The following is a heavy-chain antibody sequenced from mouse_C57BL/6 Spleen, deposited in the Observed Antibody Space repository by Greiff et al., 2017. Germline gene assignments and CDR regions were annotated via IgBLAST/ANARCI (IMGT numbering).Heavy chain of an antibody. CDR2: INPNNGGT. J-gene: IGHJ2*01. Sequence: EVQLQQSGPELVKPGASVKISCKASGYTFTDYYMNWVKQSHGKSLEWIGDINPNNGGTNYNQKFKGKATLTVDKSSSTAYMELRSLTSEDSAVYYCARWGYYFDYWGQGTTLTVSS. V-gene: IGHV1-26*01. CDR1: GYTFTDYY. CDR3: ARWGYYFDY.